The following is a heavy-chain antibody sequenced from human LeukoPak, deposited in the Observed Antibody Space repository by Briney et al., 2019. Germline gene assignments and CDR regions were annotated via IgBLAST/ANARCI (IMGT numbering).Heavy chain of an antibody. V-gene: IGHV3-23*01. Sequence: GGTLRLSCAASGFTFSIYAMSWVRLAPGKGLEWVSTISNSDDSTYYADSVRGRFTISRDNSENTLSLRMNSLRAEDTAVYYCAKATGYLLWGQGTLVIVSS. CDR1: GFTFSIYA. J-gene: IGHJ4*02. CDR2: ISNSDDST. CDR3: AKATGYLL. D-gene: IGHD1-14*01.